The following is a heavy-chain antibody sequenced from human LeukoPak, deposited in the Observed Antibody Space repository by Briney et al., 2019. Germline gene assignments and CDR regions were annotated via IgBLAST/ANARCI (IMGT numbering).Heavy chain of an antibody. CDR3: ARSDFWSGYRYFDY. Sequence: ASQTLSLTCTVSGGSISSGDYYWSWIRQPPGKGLEWIGEINHSGSTNYNPSLKSRVTISVDTSKNQFSLKLSSVTAADTAVYYCARSDFWSGYRYFDYWGQGTLVTVSS. J-gene: IGHJ4*02. D-gene: IGHD3-3*01. V-gene: IGHV4-30-4*08. CDR2: INHSGST. CDR1: GGSISSGDYY.